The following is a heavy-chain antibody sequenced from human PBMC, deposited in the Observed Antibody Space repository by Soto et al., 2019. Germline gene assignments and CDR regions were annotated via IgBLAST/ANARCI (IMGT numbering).Heavy chain of an antibody. J-gene: IGHJ4*02. CDR2: INAGNGDT. D-gene: IGHD6-19*01. CDR1: GDTFTSNG. Sequence: APVKVSLTESGDTFTSNGSRWVRQAPGQRLEWMGWINAGNGDTKYSQKLQGRITITRDTSATTAYVELSSLTSEDTALYYCTRDPATYSSGYDYWGQGTPVTSPQ. CDR3: TRDPATYSSGYDY. V-gene: IGHV1-3*01.